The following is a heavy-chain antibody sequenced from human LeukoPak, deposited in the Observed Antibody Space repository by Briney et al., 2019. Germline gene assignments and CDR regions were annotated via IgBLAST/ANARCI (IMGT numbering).Heavy chain of an antibody. Sequence: ASVKVSCQASGYTFTSYGISWVRQAPGQGLEWMGWISAYNGNTNYAQKLQGRVTMTTDTPTSTAYMELRSLRSDDTAVYYCARDLSEGGDEIYYYYYYMDVWGKGTTVTVSS. J-gene: IGHJ6*03. CDR2: ISAYNGNT. CDR1: GYTFTSYG. D-gene: IGHD4-17*01. V-gene: IGHV1-18*01. CDR3: ARDLSEGGDEIYYYYYYMDV.